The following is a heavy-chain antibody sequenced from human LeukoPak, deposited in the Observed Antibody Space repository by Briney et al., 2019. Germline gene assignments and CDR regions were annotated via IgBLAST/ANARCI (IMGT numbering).Heavy chain of an antibody. CDR3: ARDSSGYYVDY. J-gene: IGHJ4*02. CDR2: IYNSGNT. CDR1: GGSISGYY. D-gene: IGHD3-22*01. V-gene: IGHV4-59*01. Sequence: SETLSLTCTVSGGSISGYYWSWIRQPPGEGLEWIGYIYNSGNTNYNPSLKSRVTISVDTSKNQFSLKLSSVTAADTAVYYCARDSSGYYVDYWGQGTLVTVSS.